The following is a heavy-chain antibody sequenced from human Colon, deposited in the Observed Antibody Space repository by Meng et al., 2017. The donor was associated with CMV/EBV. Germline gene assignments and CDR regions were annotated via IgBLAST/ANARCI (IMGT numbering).Heavy chain of an antibody. CDR3: ASLPRIMIFGGKPRGTDV. CDR1: GVTASSSY. Sequence: GESLKISCAVSGVTASSSYISWVRQAPGKGLEWVSLLYGGGSRYYADSVKGRFSISSDSSKNTLYLQMNGLRHEDTGVYYCASLPRIMIFGGKPRGTDVWGQGTTVTVSS. D-gene: IGHD3/OR15-3a*01. J-gene: IGHJ6*02. CDR2: LYGGGSR. V-gene: IGHV3-66*02.